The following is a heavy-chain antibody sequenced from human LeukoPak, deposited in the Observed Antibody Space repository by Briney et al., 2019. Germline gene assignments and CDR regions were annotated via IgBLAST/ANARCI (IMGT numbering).Heavy chain of an antibody. CDR3: ARQETRWFDP. V-gene: IGHV4-39*01. CDR2: IYYSGST. Sequence: SETLSLTCTVSGGSISSSSYYLGWIRHPPGKGLEWIGSIYYSGSTYYNPSLKSRVTISVDTSKNQFSLKLSSVTAADTAVYYCARQETRWFDPWGQGTLVTVSS. CDR1: GGSISSSSYY. J-gene: IGHJ5*02.